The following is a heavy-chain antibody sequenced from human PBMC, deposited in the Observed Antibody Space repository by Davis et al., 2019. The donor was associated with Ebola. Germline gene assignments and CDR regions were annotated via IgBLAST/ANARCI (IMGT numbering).Heavy chain of an antibody. CDR2: IYYSGST. D-gene: IGHD3-22*01. CDR3: ARSPPGYYYDSSGHYSRARYFDY. Sequence: MPSETLSLTCTVFGDSIKTYYWSWIRQPPGKGLEWIGYIYYSGSTNYNPSLKSRVTISVDTSKNQFSLKLSSVTAADTAVYYCARSPPGYYYDSSGHYSRARYFDYWGQGTLVTVSS. J-gene: IGHJ4*02. V-gene: IGHV4-59*08. CDR1: GDSIKTYY.